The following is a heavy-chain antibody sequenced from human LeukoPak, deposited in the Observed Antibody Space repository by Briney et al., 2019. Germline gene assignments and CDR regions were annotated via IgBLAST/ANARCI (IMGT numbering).Heavy chain of an antibody. V-gene: IGHV4-4*02. CDR3: ARQDIVVVPAAVTGSWFDP. CDR1: GGSISSSNW. Sequence: SGTLSLTCAVSGGSISSSNWWSWVRQPPGKGLEWIGEIYHSGSTNYNPSLKSRVTISVDKSKNQFSLKLSSVTAADTAVYYCARQDIVVVPAAVTGSWFDPWGQGTLVTVSS. J-gene: IGHJ5*02. CDR2: IYHSGST. D-gene: IGHD2-2*01.